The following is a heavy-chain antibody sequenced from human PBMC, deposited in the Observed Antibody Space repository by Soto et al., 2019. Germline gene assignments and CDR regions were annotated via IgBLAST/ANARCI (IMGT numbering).Heavy chain of an antibody. J-gene: IGHJ4*02. Sequence: ASVKVSCKVSGYTLTELSMHWVRQAPGKGLEWMGGFDPEDGETIYAQKFQGRVTMTEDTSTDTAYMELSSLRSEATAVYCCAAYYYDSSGYLVWGQGTLVTVSS. CDR1: GYTLTELS. CDR3: AAYYYDSSGYLV. D-gene: IGHD3-22*01. V-gene: IGHV1-24*01. CDR2: FDPEDGET.